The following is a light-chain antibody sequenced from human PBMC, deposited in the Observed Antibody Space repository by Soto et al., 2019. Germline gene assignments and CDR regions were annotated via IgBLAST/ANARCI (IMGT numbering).Light chain of an antibody. CDR3: HQHGSLRPGT. J-gene: IGKJ1*01. Sequence: EIVLTQSPGTLSLSPGERATLSFRASKSVSSSYLAWYQQKPGQAPRFLIYGASSRASGIPDRFSGSGSGTDFTLTISRLEPEDFAVYYCHQHGSLRPGTFGQGTKVEIK. CDR2: GAS. V-gene: IGKV3-20*01. CDR1: KSVSSSY.